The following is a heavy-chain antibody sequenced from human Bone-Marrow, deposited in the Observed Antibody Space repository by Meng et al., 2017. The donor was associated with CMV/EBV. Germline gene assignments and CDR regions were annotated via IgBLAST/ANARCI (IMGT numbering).Heavy chain of an antibody. Sequence: ASVKVSCKASDYTFTSYGISWVRQAPGQGLEWMGWISAYNVNTKYSQKVQGRVTMTTDTSTNTAYMELRSLRSDDTAVYYCARGPAAGYYFDYWGQGTLVTVSS. J-gene: IGHJ4*02. CDR1: DYTFTSYG. CDR2: ISAYNVNT. CDR3: ARGPAAGYYFDY. V-gene: IGHV1-18*01. D-gene: IGHD6-13*01.